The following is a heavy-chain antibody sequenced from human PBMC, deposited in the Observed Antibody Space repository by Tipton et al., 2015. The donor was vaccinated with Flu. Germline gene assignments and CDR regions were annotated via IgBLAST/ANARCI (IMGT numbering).Heavy chain of an antibody. V-gene: IGHV4-39*07. D-gene: IGHD1-26*01. J-gene: IGHJ1*01. CDR1: GGSIRSSSYY. CDR2: MLYGGST. CDR3: AKSGSYLEYLQH. Sequence: TLSLTCTVSGGSIRSSSYYWGWIRQPPGKGPEWIGSMLYGGSTYYNPSLESRVTMSVDTSKNQFSLKLTSVSAADTAVYYCAKSGSYLEYLQHWGQGTLVTVSS.